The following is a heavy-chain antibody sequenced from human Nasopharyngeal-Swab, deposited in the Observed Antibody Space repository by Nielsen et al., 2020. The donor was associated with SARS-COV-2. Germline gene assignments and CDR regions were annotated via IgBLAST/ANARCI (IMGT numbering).Heavy chain of an antibody. CDR1: GFTFSSYA. D-gene: IGHD6-19*01. V-gene: IGHV3-23*01. CDR3: AKGEDSSGWYPPGFDP. CDR2: ISGSGGST. J-gene: IGHJ5*02. Sequence: GGSLRLSFAASGFTFSSYAMSWVHQAPGKGLEWVSAISGSGGSTYYADSVKGRFTISRDNSKNTLYLQMNSLRAEDTAVYYCAKGEDSSGWYPPGFDPWGQGTLVTVSS.